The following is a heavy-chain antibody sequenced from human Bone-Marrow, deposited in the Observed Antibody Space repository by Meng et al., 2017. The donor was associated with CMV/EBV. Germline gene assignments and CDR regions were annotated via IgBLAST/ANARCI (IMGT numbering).Heavy chain of an antibody. D-gene: IGHD3-22*01. V-gene: IGHV3-23*01. CDR3: AKTGGYYLYYFDY. CDR1: GGSISSYY. CDR2: ISGSGGST. J-gene: IGHJ4*02. Sequence: GGSLRRSCTVSGGSISSYYWSWIRQPPGKGLEWVSAISGSGGSTYYADSVKGRFTISRDNSKNTLYLQMNSLRAEGTAVYYCAKTGGYYLYYFDYWGQGTLVTVSS.